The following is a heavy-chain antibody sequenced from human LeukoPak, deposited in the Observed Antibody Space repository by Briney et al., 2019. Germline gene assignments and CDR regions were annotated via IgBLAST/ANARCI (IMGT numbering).Heavy chain of an antibody. CDR1: GDSISSSY. Sequence: PSETLPLTCTVSGDSISSSYWSWPRQPPGKGLEWIAYFYYSGSTNYNPSLKSRVTISVDTSRNQFSLKLSSVTAADTALYYCARHANAYSSSWFDYWGQGTLVTVSS. J-gene: IGHJ4*02. V-gene: IGHV4-59*08. CDR3: ARHANAYSSSWFDY. D-gene: IGHD6-13*01. CDR2: FYYSGST.